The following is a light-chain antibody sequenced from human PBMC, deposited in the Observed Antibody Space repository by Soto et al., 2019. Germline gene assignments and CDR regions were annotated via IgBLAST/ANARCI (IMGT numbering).Light chain of an antibody. Sequence: DMQLTQSPPFLSASVGDRVTISCRASQGMNTYIAWYQQKPGKAPKLLIYGASTLQSGVPSRFRGSESGAVFTLTISSLQPEDFATYYCQQLHSYPITFGQGTRLEIK. CDR3: QQLHSYPIT. CDR1: QGMNTY. CDR2: GAS. J-gene: IGKJ5*01. V-gene: IGKV1-9*01.